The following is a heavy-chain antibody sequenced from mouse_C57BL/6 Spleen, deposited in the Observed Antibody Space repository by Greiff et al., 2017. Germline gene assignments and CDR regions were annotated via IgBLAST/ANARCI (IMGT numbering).Heavy chain of an antibody. J-gene: IGHJ4*01. CDR2: ISNGGGST. CDR1: GFTFSDYY. CDR3: AREQHYYAMDY. V-gene: IGHV5-12*01. Sequence: EVTLVESGGGLVQPGGSLKLSCAASGFTFSDYYMYWVRQTPEKRLEWVAYISNGGGSTYYPDTVKGRFTISRDNAKNPLYLQMSRLKSEDTAMYYCAREQHYYAMDYWGQGTSVTVSS.